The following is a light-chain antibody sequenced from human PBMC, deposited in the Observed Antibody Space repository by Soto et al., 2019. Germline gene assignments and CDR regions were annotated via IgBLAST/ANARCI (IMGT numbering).Light chain of an antibody. CDR1: KNDIGVYDF. Sequence: QSVQTQPPSASGPPGQSVTISCTGTKNDIGVYDFVSWYQHHPGKAPRLIIYEVVQRPSGVPDRFSGSKSGNTASLTVSGLQAADEADYFCKSYAGSNTYVFGSGTKVTVL. J-gene: IGLJ1*01. CDR2: EVV. V-gene: IGLV2-8*01. CDR3: KSYAGSNTYV.